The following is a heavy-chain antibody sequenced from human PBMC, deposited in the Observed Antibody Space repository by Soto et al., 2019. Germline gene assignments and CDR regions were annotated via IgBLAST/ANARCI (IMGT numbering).Heavy chain of an antibody. V-gene: IGHV3-30-3*01. CDR1: GFTFSSYA. Sequence: GGSLRLSCAASGFTFSSYAMHWVRQAPGKGLEWVAVISYDGSNKYYADSVKGRFTISRENSKNTLYLQMNSLRAEDTAVYYCARERAHLTRTVTTRAYYYGMDVWGQGTTVTVSS. J-gene: IGHJ6*02. D-gene: IGHD4-4*01. CDR3: ARERAHLTRTVTTRAYYYGMDV. CDR2: ISYDGSNK.